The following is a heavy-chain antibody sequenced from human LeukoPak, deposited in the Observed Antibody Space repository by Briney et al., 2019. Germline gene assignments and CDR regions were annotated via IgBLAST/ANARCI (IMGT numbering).Heavy chain of an antibody. Sequence: RASVKVSCKASGGTFSSYAISWVRQAPGQGLEWMGRIIPIFGIANYAQKFQGRVTITADKSTSTACMELSSLRSEDTAVYYCARDLGMGCSGGSCYAPFDYWGQGTLVTVSS. J-gene: IGHJ4*02. V-gene: IGHV1-69*04. CDR3: ARDLGMGCSGGSCYAPFDY. CDR1: GGTFSSYA. CDR2: IIPIFGIA. D-gene: IGHD2-15*01.